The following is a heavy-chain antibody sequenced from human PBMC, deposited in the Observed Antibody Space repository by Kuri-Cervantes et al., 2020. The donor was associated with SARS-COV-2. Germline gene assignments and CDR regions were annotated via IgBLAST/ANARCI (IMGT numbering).Heavy chain of an antibody. V-gene: IGHV5-10-1*01. CDR3: VRAVTGISNPYYFDY. CDR2: IDPSDSYT. J-gene: IGHJ4*02. D-gene: IGHD1-14*01. CDR1: GDRFTSYW. Sequence: GGSLRLSCKDAGDRFTSYWIRWVRQMPGKGLEWMGRIDPSDSYTHYSPSFQGHVTISIDKSINTAYPQWSSLNASDTAIYYCVRAVTGISNPYYFDYWGQGTLVTVSS.